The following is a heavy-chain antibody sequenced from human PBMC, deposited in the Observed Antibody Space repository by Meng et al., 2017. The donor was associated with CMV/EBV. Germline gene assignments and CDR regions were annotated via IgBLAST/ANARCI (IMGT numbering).Heavy chain of an antibody. D-gene: IGHD6-13*01. CDR3: ARLIAAAGLYYYYGMDV. V-gene: IGHV4-59*01. Sequence: SETLSLTCPVPGGSISSYYWSWIRQPPGKGLEWIGYIYYSGSTNYNPSLKSRVTISVDTSKNQFALKLSSVTAADTDVYYCARLIAAAGLYYYYGMDVWGQGTTVTVSS. J-gene: IGHJ6*02. CDR1: GGSISSYY. CDR2: IYYSGST.